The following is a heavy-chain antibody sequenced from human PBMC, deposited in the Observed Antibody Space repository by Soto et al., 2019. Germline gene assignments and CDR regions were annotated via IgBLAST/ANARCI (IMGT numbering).Heavy chain of an antibody. CDR3: ARDTPYGVLDX. Sequence: ETLSLTCTVSGGSISSYYWSWIRQPPGKGLEGILDIYYSGDTNYNHSLKSRVTISVDTSKNEFSLSMSSLTAADTAVYYCARDTPYGVLDXWGQGPLVTVSX. V-gene: IGHV4-59*01. CDR2: IYYSGDT. D-gene: IGHD4-17*01. J-gene: IGHJ4*02. CDR1: GGSISSYY.